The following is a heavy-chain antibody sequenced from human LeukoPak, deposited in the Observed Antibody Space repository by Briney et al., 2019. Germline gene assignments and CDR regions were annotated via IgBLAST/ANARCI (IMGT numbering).Heavy chain of an antibody. CDR1: GFTFSRSW. CDR2: INEDGSEI. J-gene: IGHJ4*02. V-gene: IGHV3-7*03. Sequence: GGSLRLSCAASGFTFSRSWMTWVRQAPGKGLEWVASINEDGSEIHYVDSVKGRFTISRDTSKNTLYLQMKNLRAEDTAVYYCARGKGMSYFDYWGQGTLVTVSS. CDR3: ARGKGMSYFDY.